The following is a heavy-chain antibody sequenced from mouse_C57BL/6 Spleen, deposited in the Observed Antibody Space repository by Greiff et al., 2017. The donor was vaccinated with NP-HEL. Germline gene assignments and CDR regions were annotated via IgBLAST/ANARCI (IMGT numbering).Heavy chain of an antibody. Sequence: EVKVEESGGGLVKPGGSLKLSCAASGFTFSDYGMHWVRQAPETGLEWVAYISSGSSTIYYADTVKGRFTISRDNAKNTLFLQMTSLRSEDTAMYYCAREGDYFDYWGQGTTLTVSS. J-gene: IGHJ2*01. CDR1: GFTFSDYG. CDR2: ISSGSSTI. V-gene: IGHV5-17*01. CDR3: AREGDYFDY.